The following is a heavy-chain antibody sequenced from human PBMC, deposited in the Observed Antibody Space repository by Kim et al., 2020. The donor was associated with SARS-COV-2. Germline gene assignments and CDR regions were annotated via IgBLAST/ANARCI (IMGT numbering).Heavy chain of an antibody. CDR2: ISSSTDTI. D-gene: IGHD3-10*01. CDR1: GFTFSTYS. J-gene: IGHJ4*02. Sequence: GGSLRLSCPASGFTFSTYSMNCVRQAPWRGLEWVSYISSSTDTIYYADSVEGRFTISRDNAKDSQYLQINSLRAEDTAVYFCARDTDFASGSSFDYWGQGTLITVSS. CDR3: ARDTDFASGSSFDY. V-gene: IGHV3-48*04.